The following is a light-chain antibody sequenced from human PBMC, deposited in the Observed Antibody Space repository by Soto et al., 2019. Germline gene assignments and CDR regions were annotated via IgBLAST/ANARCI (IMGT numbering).Light chain of an antibody. CDR1: QSISTE. V-gene: IGKV3-15*01. Sequence: EIAMTQSPATLSVSPGERATLSCRASQSISTELAWYQQIPGQPPRLLIYSASTRATGVPARFTGSGSGSEFTLTISGLQSEDFAIYYCQQGQSWPLTFGQGTRLEI. CDR3: QQGQSWPLT. J-gene: IGKJ2*01. CDR2: SAS.